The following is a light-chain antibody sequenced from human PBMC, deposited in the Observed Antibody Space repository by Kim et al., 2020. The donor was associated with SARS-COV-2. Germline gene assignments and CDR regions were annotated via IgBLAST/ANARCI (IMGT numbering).Light chain of an antibody. CDR2: GAS. Sequence: SPGERATLSCSASQTVVSNYLAWYQHKPGRAPRLLISGASRRATGTPDRFSGSGSGTDFTLTISRLEPEDCAVYYCQQYGNSPFTFGPGTKVDIK. CDR1: QTVVSNY. CDR3: QQYGNSPFT. J-gene: IGKJ3*01. V-gene: IGKV3-20*01.